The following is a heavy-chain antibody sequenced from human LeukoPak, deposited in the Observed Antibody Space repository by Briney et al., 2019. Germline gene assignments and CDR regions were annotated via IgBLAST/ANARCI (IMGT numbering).Heavy chain of an antibody. CDR3: ATYTHWVAGDV. Sequence: PGGSLRLSCAASGFTFSDSWMSWVRQAPGKGLEWVANMNQDGSKKDYVDSVKGRFTISRDNARNSLYLQMGSLRAEDTAVYYCATYTHWVAGDVWGQGTTVTVSS. CDR2: MNQDGSKK. J-gene: IGHJ6*02. V-gene: IGHV3-7*01. D-gene: IGHD3-16*01. CDR1: GFTFSDSW.